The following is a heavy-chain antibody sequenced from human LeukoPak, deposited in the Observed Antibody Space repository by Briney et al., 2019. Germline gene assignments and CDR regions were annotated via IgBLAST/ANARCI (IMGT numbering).Heavy chain of an antibody. CDR2: ISSDGVEK. V-gene: IGHV3-30*04. CDR1: GFTFSHYG. J-gene: IGHJ6*03. Sequence: GRSLRLSCEATGFTFSHYGIHWVRQTPGKGLEWVAAISSDGVEKHYADSVKGRFTISRDNSKSTLYLQMNSLRAEDTALYYCAREGHYDILTGYSPVEYYFYYMDVWGKGTTVTVSS. D-gene: IGHD3-9*01. CDR3: AREGHYDILTGYSPVEYYFYYMDV.